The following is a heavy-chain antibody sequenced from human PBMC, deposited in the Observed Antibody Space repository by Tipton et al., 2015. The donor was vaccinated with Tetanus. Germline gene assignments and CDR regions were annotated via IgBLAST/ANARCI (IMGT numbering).Heavy chain of an antibody. J-gene: IGHJ3*02. D-gene: IGHD3-22*01. CDR1: GGSISSSSYY. CDR2: IYYSGST. Sequence: TLTLTCTVSGGSISSSSYYWGWIRQPPGKGLEWIGSIYYSGSTYYNPSLKSRVTISVDTPKNQFSLKLSSVTAADTAVYYCARRGRYYYDSSGYGDAFDIWGQGTMVTVSS. V-gene: IGHV4-39*01. CDR3: ARRGRYYYDSSGYGDAFDI.